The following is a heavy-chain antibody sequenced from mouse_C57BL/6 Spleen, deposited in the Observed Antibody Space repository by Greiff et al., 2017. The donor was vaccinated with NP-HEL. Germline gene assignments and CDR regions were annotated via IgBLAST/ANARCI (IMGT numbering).Heavy chain of an antibody. CDR2: IYPGSGNT. Sequence: VQLQQSGPELVKPGASVKISCKASGYSFTSYYIHWVKQRPGQGLEWIGWIYPGSGNTKYNEKFKGKATLTADTSSSTAYMQLSSLTSEDSAVYYCARVDYDYDDGFAYWGQGTLVTVSA. CDR1: GYSFTSYY. V-gene: IGHV1-66*01. D-gene: IGHD2-4*01. J-gene: IGHJ3*01. CDR3: ARVDYDYDDGFAY.